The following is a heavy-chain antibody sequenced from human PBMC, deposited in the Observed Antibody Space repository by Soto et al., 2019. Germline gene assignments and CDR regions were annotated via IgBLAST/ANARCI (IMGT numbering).Heavy chain of an antibody. CDR2: INHSGST. V-gene: IGHV4-34*01. CDR3: ARVVVPAAMGSWFDP. D-gene: IGHD2-2*01. CDR1: GGSFSGYY. J-gene: IGHJ5*02. Sequence: SETLSLTCAVYGGSFSGYYWSWIRQPPGKGLEWIGEINHSGSTNYNPSLKSRVTISVDTSKNQFSLKLSSVTAADTAVYYCARVVVPAAMGSWFDPWGQGTLVTVSS.